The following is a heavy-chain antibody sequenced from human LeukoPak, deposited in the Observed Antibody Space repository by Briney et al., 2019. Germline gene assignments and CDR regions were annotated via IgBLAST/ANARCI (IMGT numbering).Heavy chain of an antibody. J-gene: IGHJ4*02. Sequence: GGSLRLSCVASGFTFNSAWMHWVRQAPGKGLEWIGRIKSNTDGGTVDYAAPVKGRFIISRDDSKSTLYLQMSSLRPEDTSIYYCTTLGLFDYWGQGALVSVSS. V-gene: IGHV3-15*01. CDR3: TTLGLFDY. CDR2: IKSNTDGGTV. CDR1: GFTFNSAW.